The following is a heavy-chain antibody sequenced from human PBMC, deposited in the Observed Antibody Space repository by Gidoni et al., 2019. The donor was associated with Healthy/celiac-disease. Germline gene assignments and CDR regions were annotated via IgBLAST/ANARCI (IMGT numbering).Heavy chain of an antibody. CDR2: IYYSGST. V-gene: IGHV4-39*01. Sequence: QLQLQESGPGLVKPSETLSLTCTVSGGSISSSRYYWGWIRQPPGKGLEWIGSIYYSGSTYYNPSLKSRVTISVDTSKNQFSLKLSSVTAADTAVYYCAWGDIVALDYWGQGTLVTVSS. D-gene: IGHD5-12*01. CDR1: GGSISSSRYY. CDR3: AWGDIVALDY. J-gene: IGHJ4*02.